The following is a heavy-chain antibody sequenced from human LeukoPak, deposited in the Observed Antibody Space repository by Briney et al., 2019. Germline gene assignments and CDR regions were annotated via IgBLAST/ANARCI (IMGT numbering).Heavy chain of an antibody. CDR1: GFTFTTYA. V-gene: IGHV3-23*01. CDR3: AKGLHGGVGYGVDV. J-gene: IGHJ6*02. CDR2: VSKSDGTT. Sequence: GGSLRLSCAASGFTFTTYAMSWVRQAPGKGLEWVSSVSKSDGTTYYADSVKGRLTISRDNSKNTLHLQMNGLRAEDTAVYYCAKGLHGGVGYGVDVWGQGTTVSVSS. D-gene: IGHD3-16*01.